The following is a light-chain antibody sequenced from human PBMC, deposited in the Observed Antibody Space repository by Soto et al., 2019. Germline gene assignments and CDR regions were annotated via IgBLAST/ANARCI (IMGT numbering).Light chain of an antibody. Sequence: EFVLTQSPGTLSLSPGERATLSCRASQSVSSIYLAWYQQKPGQAPRLLVYDVSTRATGIPDRFSGSGSGTDFTLTISRLEPEDFAVYYCQQYVTSPPRLTFGGGTKVEIK. CDR2: DVS. CDR3: QQYVTSPPRLT. CDR1: QSVSSIY. V-gene: IGKV3-20*01. J-gene: IGKJ4*01.